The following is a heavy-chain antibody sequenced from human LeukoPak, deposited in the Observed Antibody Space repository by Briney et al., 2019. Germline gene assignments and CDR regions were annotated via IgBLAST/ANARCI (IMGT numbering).Heavy chain of an antibody. CDR1: GGSISSGDYS. D-gene: IGHD3-22*01. J-gene: IGHJ4*02. V-gene: IGHV4-31*03. Sequence: SETLSLTCTAAGGSISSGDYSWSWTRQPPAKGLEWISYVYYRGITYYSPSLKSRITLSLNTSKSQSSLKLSYVTAADTAVYYCSRESIDHSAYQPFEYRGQGTLVTVS. CDR3: SRESIDHSAYQPFEY. CDR2: VYYRGIT.